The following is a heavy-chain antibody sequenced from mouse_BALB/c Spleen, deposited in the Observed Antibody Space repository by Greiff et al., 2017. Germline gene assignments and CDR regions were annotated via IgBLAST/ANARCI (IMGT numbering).Heavy chain of an antibody. CDR2: INPSSGYT. V-gene: IGHV1-4*01. CDR1: GYTFTSYT. J-gene: IGHJ4*01. D-gene: IGHD1-1*01. CDR3: ARSYYGSSYDAMDY. Sequence: VQLHQSGAELARPGASVKMSCKASGYTFTSYTMHWVKQRPGQGLEWIGYINPSSGYTNYNQKFKDKATLTADKSSSTAYMQLSSLTSEDSAVYYCARSYYGSSYDAMDYWGQGTSVTVSS.